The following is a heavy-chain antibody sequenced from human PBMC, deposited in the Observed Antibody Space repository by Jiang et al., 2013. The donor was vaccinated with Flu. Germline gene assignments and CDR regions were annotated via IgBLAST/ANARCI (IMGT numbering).Heavy chain of an antibody. CDR2: IIPIFGIA. D-gene: IGHD1/OR15-1a*01. CDR1: GGTFSSYA. CDR3: ARGEHNWNNAYYYYGMDV. Sequence: SGGTFSSYAISWVRQAPGQGLEWMGGIIPIFGIANYAQKFQGRVTITADESTSTAYMELSSLRSEDTAVYYCARGEHNWNNAYYYYGMDVWGQGTTVTVSS. V-gene: IGHV1-69*01. J-gene: IGHJ6*02.